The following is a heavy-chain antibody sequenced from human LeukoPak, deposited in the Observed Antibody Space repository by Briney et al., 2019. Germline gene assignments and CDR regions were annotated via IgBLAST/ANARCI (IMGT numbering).Heavy chain of an antibody. D-gene: IGHD2-21*02. V-gene: IGHV4-59*08. CDR1: GGSISYYY. CDR2: VYYSGST. J-gene: IGHJ3*02. Sequence: SETLSLTCTVSGGSISYYYWSWIRQPPEKGLEWIGYVYYSGSTSYNPSLKSRVTISLDTSKHQFSLKLNSVTAADTAVYYCARHAYCGGDCFGGAFEIWGQGTMVTVSS. CDR3: ARHAYCGGDCFGGAFEI.